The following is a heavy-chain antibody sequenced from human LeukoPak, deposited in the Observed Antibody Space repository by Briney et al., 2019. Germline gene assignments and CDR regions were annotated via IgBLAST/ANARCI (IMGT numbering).Heavy chain of an antibody. CDR3: ANFDWLSYFDY. V-gene: IGHV1-2*06. Sequence: GASVKVSCKASGYTFTGYYMHWVRQAPGQGREWMGRINPNSGGTNYAQKFQGRVTMTRDTSISTAYMELSRLRSDDTAVYYCANFDWLSYFDYWGQGTLVTVSS. CDR2: INPNSGGT. CDR1: GYTFTGYY. D-gene: IGHD3-9*01. J-gene: IGHJ4*02.